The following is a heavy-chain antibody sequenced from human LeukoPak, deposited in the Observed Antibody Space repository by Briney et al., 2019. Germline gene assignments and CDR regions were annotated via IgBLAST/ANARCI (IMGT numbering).Heavy chain of an antibody. CDR3: ACFWSDYYYYYGMDV. CDR2: INHSGST. D-gene: IGHD3-3*01. V-gene: IGHV4-34*01. J-gene: IGHJ6*02. CDR1: GGSFSGYY. Sequence: SSETLSLTCAVYGGSFSGYYWSWIRQPPGKGLEWIGEINHSGSTNYNPSLKSRVTISVDTSKNQFSLKLSSVTAADTAVYYCACFWSDYYYYYGMDVWGQGTTVTVSS.